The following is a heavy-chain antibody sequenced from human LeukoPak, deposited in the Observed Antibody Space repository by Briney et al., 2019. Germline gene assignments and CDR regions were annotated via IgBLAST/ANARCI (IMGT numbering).Heavy chain of an antibody. CDR3: TKDVAYYVWGDHRHCDN. D-gene: IGHD3-16*01. CDR2: ISWNSDFI. V-gene: IGHV3-9*01. CDR1: GFTFEYYA. Sequence: PGGSLKLSCEASGFTFEYYAMHWVRQVPGKGLEWVAGISWNSDFIAFADSLKGRFTISRDNAKNSLYLHMNSLRVEDTASYYCTKDVAYYVWGDHRHCDNWGQGTLVTVSA. J-gene: IGHJ4*02.